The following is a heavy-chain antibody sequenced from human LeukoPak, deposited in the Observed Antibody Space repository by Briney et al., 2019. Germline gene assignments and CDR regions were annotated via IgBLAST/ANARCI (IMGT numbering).Heavy chain of an antibody. V-gene: IGHV3-7*01. CDR3: ARDARGGPYYCDSRHHNFDY. CDR1: GFTFSSYW. CDR2: IKEDGSEK. J-gene: IGHJ4*02. Sequence: PGGSLRLSCAASGFTFSSYWMTWVRQAPGKGLEWVANIKEDGSEKYYVDSVKGRFTISRDNAKNSLYLQMNSLRAEDTAVYYCARDARGGPYYCDSRHHNFDYWGQGTLVTVSS. D-gene: IGHD3-22*01.